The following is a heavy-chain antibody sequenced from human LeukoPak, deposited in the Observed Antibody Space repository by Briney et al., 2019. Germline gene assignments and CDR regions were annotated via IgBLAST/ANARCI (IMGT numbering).Heavy chain of an antibody. CDR1: GFTFSNYG. CDR2: ISSSGSTI. Sequence: GGSLRLSCGASGFTFSNYGMHWVRQAPGKGLEWVSYISSSGSTIYYADSVKGRFTISRDNAKNSLYLQMNSLRAEDTAVYYCARDKVDIVTTLDYWGQGTLVTVSS. CDR3: ARDKVDIVTTLDY. D-gene: IGHD5-12*01. V-gene: IGHV3-48*04. J-gene: IGHJ4*02.